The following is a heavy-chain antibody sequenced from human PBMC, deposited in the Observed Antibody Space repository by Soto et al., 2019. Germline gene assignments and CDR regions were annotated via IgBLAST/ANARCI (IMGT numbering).Heavy chain of an antibody. V-gene: IGHV3-66*01. J-gene: IGHJ1*01. CDR1: GFTVSTNY. D-gene: IGHD6-19*01. CDR3: ALAPTDTQWAEYFQP. CDR2: IYSGGST. Sequence: EVQLVESGGGLVQPGGSLRLSCSASGFTVSTNYMTWVRQAPGKGLEWVSTIYSGGSTYYADSVKGRFTISRDNSENTLYLQMNSLRDEDTAVYYCALAPTDTQWAEYFQPWGQGTLVTVSP.